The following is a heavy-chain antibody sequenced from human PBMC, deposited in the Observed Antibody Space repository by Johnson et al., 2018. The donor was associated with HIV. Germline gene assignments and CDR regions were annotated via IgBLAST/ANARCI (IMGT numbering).Heavy chain of an antibody. CDR3: SKWNDSRCDIRGLDAVDC. Sequence: MLLVVSGGGVVRPGGSMRLSCAASGFTFDDYGMSWVRLAPGKGLEWVSGINWNGGNTHYAASVKGRFTISRDNSKNSLYLQMNSLRAEDTAVYYCSKWNDSRCDIRGLDAVDCLGRGTMVTVSS. J-gene: IGHJ3*01. V-gene: IGHV3-20*04. D-gene: IGHD3-22*01. CDR1: GFTFDDYG. CDR2: INWNGGNT.